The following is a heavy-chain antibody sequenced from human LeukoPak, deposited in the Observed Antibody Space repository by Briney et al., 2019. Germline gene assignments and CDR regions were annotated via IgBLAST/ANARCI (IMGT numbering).Heavy chain of an antibody. CDR2: MNPNSGNT. Sequence: ASVKVSCKASGYTFTSYDINWVRQATRQGLEWMGWMNPNSGNTGYAQKFQGRVTMTRNTSISTAYMELSSLRSEDTAVYYCARAPLYYDFYHAFDIWGQGTMVTVSS. D-gene: IGHD3-3*01. J-gene: IGHJ3*02. CDR3: ARAPLYYDFYHAFDI. V-gene: IGHV1-8*01. CDR1: GYTFTSYD.